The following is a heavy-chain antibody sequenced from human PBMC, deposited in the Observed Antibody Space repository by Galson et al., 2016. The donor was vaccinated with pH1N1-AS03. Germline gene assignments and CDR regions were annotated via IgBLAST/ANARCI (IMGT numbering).Heavy chain of an antibody. CDR1: GFTFSDVW. D-gene: IGHD3-22*01. Sequence: SLRLSCAASGFTFSDVWMSWVRQAPGKGLEWVGRIKSKTDGGTTDYAAPVKGRFTISRDNSTNTLYLQMNTLKSEDTAVYYCRVVAENDAFDMGGQGTMVTVSS. V-gene: IGHV3-15*01. J-gene: IGHJ3*02. CDR3: RVVAENDAFDM. CDR2: IKSKTDGGTT.